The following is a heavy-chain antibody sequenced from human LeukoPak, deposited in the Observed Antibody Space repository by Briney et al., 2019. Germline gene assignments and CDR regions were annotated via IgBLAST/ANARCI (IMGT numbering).Heavy chain of an antibody. CDR1: GGSISSYY. V-gene: IGHV4-59*01. J-gene: IGHJ3*02. D-gene: IGHD2-2*01. Sequence: PSETLSLTCTVSGGSISSYYWSWIRQPPGKGLEWIGYIYYSGSTNYNPSLKSRVTISVATSKNQFSLKLSSVTAADTAVYYCARAWYCSSTSCRRDAFDIWGQGTMVAVSS. CDR2: IYYSGST. CDR3: ARAWYCSSTSCRRDAFDI.